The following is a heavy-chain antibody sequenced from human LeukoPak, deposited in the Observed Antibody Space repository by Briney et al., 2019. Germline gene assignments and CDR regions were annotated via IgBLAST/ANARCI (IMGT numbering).Heavy chain of an antibody. CDR3: AREEWYYFDY. CDR1: GFXFNTYA. J-gene: IGHJ4*02. CDR2: ISYDGSNT. Sequence: PGGSLRLSCVASGFXFNTYAIHWVRQAPGKGLEWVAVISYDGSNTYYEDSVKGRFTISRDNSKNTLYLQMNSLRAEDMAVYYCAREEWYYFDYWGQGTLVTVSS. V-gene: IGHV3-30-3*01. D-gene: IGHD3-3*01.